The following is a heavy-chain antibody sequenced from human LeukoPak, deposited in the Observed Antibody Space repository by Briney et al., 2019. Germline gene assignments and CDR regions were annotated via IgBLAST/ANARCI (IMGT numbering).Heavy chain of an antibody. CDR3: ARGGYYYDSSGSHGGWFDP. D-gene: IGHD3-22*01. Sequence: PSETLSLTRTVSGYSISSGYYWGWIRQPPGKGLEWIGSIYHSGSTYYNPSLKSRVTISVDTSKNQFSLKLSSVTAADTAVYYCARGGYYYDSSGSHGGWFDPWGQGTLVTVSS. CDR2: IYHSGST. CDR1: GYSISSGYY. V-gene: IGHV4-38-2*02. J-gene: IGHJ5*02.